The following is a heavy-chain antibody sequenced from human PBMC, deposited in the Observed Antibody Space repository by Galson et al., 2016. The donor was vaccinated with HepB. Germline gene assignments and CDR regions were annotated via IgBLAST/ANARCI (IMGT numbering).Heavy chain of an antibody. J-gene: IGHJ4*02. Sequence: SETLSLTCAVSGGSVSSHNWWSWVRQPPGKGLEWIGEVFHSGSTNYNPSLKSRVTISVDTSKNQFALKMTSMNAADSAVYYCARTTVGEVVTTTWMVGYWGQGTLVTVSS. V-gene: IGHV4-4*02. D-gene: IGHD4-23*01. CDR1: GGSVSSHNW. CDR2: VFHSGST. CDR3: ARTTVGEVVTTTWMVGY.